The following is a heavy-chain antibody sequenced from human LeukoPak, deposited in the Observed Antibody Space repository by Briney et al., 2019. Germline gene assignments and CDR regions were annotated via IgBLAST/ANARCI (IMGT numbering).Heavy chain of an antibody. CDR3: ASSGSNYAYYYYGMDV. CDR1: GGSISSYY. Sequence: PSETLSLTCTVSGGSISSYYWSWIRQPPGKGLEWIGYIYYSGSTNYNPSLKSRVTISVDTSKNQFSLKLSSVTAADTAVYYCASSGSNYAYYYYGMDVWGQGTTVTVSS. J-gene: IGHJ6*02. D-gene: IGHD3-10*01. V-gene: IGHV4-59*08. CDR2: IYYSGST.